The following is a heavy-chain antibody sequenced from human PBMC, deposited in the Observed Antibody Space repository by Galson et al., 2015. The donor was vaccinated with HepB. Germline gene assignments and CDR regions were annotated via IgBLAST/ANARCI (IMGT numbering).Heavy chain of an antibody. CDR1: GDTFTGYY. J-gene: IGHJ6*02. Sequence: SVKVSCKASGDTFTGYYMHWVRQAPGQGLEWMGRINPNNGDTNYAQKFQGRVTMTRDTSISTAYMELTRLRSDDTAVYYCATLQITMLRGRYALDVWGQGTTVTVS. V-gene: IGHV1-2*06. D-gene: IGHD3-10*01. CDR3: ATLQITMLRGRYALDV. CDR2: INPNNGDT.